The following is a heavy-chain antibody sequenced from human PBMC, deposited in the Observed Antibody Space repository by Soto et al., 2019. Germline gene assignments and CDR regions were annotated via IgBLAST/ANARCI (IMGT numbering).Heavy chain of an antibody. CDR1: GYTFTSYA. J-gene: IGHJ6*02. CDR3: ARDIHYYGSGSQPLPPYGMHV. V-gene: IGHV1-3*01. Sequence: QVQLVQSGAEVKKPGASVKVSCKASGYTFTSYAMHWVRQAPGQRLEWMGWINAGNGNTKYSQKFQGRVTITRDTSASTAYMELSSLRSEDTAVYYCARDIHYYGSGSQPLPPYGMHVWGQGTTVTVSS. D-gene: IGHD3-10*01. CDR2: INAGNGNT.